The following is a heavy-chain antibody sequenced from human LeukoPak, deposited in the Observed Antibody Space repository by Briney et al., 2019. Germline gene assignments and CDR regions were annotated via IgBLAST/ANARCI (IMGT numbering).Heavy chain of an antibody. J-gene: IGHJ5*02. CDR3: RGATTIDP. CDR2: VYNSGTA. Sequence: PSQTLSLTCTVSGDSISSRNSYWSWIRQPAGKGLEWVGHVYNSGTAHYNPSLKSRLSISVDTSKNQFSLRLRSVTSADTAVYYCRGATTIDPWGQGTLVTVSS. D-gene: IGHD1-26*01. CDR1: GDSISSRNSY. V-gene: IGHV4-61*09.